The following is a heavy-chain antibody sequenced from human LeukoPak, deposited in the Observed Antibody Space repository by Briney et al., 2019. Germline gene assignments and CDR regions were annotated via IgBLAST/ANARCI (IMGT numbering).Heavy chain of an antibody. D-gene: IGHD3-22*01. V-gene: IGHV3-49*04. CDR2: IRNKAYGERS. J-gene: IGHJ4*02. Sequence: PGGSLRLSCTASGFTFGNHAMSWVRQAPGKGLEWVGFIRNKAYGERSDYAASVQGRFTITRDDSESIVYLQMNSLKTEDTGVYYCTRVNYYDSSSFYYGYFDYWGQGTLVTVSS. CDR3: TRVNYYDSSSFYYGYFDY. CDR1: GFTFGNHA.